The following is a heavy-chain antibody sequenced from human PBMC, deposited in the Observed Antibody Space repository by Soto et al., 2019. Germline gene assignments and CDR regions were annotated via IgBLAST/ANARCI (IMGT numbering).Heavy chain of an antibody. CDR2: MNPNSGNT. CDR3: ARGGYYDFWSGYNWLDP. V-gene: IGHV1-8*01. Sequence: ASVKVSCKASGYTFTSYDINWVRQATGQGLEWMGWMNPNSGNTGYAQKFQGRVTMTRNTSISTAYMELSSLRSEDTAVYYCARGGYYDFWSGYNWLDPWGQGTLVTVSS. D-gene: IGHD3-3*01. J-gene: IGHJ5*02. CDR1: GYTFTSYD.